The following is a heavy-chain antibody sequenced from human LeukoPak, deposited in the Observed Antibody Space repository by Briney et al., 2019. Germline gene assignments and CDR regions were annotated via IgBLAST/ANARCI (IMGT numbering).Heavy chain of an antibody. CDR1: GFTVITNY. CDR3: ARRAGAYSHPYDY. D-gene: IGHD4/OR15-4a*01. Sequence: SGGSLRLSCAASGFTVITNYMTWVRQAPGKGLEWVSIIYSGGSTYYADSVKGRFTISRDNSKNTLYLQMNSLRAEDTAVYYCARRAGAYSHPYDYWGQGTLVTVSS. V-gene: IGHV3-53*01. CDR2: IYSGGST. J-gene: IGHJ4*02.